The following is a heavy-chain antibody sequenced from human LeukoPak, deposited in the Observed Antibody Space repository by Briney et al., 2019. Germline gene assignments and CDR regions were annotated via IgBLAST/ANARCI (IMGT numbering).Heavy chain of an antibody. CDR1: GYSFTSYW. CDR2: IYPGDSDT. D-gene: IGHD6-13*01. J-gene: IGHJ4*02. Sequence: GESLKISCKGSGYSFTSYWIGWARQMPGKGVEWMGIIYPGDSDTRYSPSFQGQVTISADKSISTAYLQWSSLKASDTAMYYCARRDSSSWSPTDYWGQGTLVTVSS. CDR3: ARRDSSSWSPTDY. V-gene: IGHV5-51*01.